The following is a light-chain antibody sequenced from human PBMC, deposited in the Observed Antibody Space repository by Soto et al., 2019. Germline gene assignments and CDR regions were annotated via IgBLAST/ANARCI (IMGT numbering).Light chain of an antibody. CDR2: GAS. CDR3: LQDYTYPWT. J-gene: IGKJ1*01. Sequence: IQMTQSPSSLSASVGDRVTITCRASQGISNELGWYQQRPGKAPKVLIYGASNLQSGVPSRFSGSASGTDLTLTISSLQPEDFATYYCLQDYTYPWTFGQGTTVEMK. CDR1: QGISNE. V-gene: IGKV1-6*01.